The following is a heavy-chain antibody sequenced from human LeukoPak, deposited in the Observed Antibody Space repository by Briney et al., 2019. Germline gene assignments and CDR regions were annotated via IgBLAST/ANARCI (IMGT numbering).Heavy chain of an antibody. V-gene: IGHV3-11*04. J-gene: IGHJ4*02. CDR2: SSGSTI. Sequence: SSGSTIYYADSVKGRFTISRDNAENSLYLQMNSLRAEDTAVYYCAKDLRGYFDYWGQGTLVTVSS. CDR3: AKDLRGYFDY.